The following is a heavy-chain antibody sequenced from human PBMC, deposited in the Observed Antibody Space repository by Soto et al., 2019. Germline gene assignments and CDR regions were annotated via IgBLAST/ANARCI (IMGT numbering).Heavy chain of an antibody. CDR1: GYTFTSYD. V-gene: IGHV1-8*01. J-gene: IGHJ3*02. CDR3: ARRVAVATSDAFDI. Sequence: ASVKVSCKASGYTFTSYDINWVRQATGQGLEWMGWMNPNSGNTGYAQRFQGRVTMTRNTSISTAYMELSSLRSEDTAVYYCARRVAVATSDAFDIWGQGTMVTVSS. CDR2: MNPNSGNT. D-gene: IGHD6-19*01.